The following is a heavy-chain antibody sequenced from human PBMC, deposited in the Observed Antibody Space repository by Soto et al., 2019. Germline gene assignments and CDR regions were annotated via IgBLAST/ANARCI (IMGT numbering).Heavy chain of an antibody. V-gene: IGHV3-7*03. CDR1: GFTFSSYW. D-gene: IGHD6-13*01. J-gene: IGHJ4*02. Sequence: EVQLVESGGGLVQPGGSLRLSCAASGFTFSSYWMSWVRQAPGKGLEWVANIKQDGSEKYYVDSVKGRFTISRDNPKNPLYRKMNSLGAGDTAVYYWARSGISIAAAEDYGGQGPLFPVSS. CDR3: ARSGISIAAAEDY. CDR2: IKQDGSEK.